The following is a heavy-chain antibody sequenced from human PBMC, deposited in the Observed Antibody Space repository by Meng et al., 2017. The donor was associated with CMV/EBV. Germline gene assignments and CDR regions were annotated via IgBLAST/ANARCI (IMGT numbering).Heavy chain of an antibody. CDR3: ARDNRIAVADIFDY. D-gene: IGHD6-19*01. V-gene: IGHV3-66*02. CDR1: GFSVSRND. J-gene: IGHJ4*02. CDR2: ILGGGNT. Sequence: GGSLRLSCAASGFSVSRNDMSWVRQAPGKGLEWVSIILGGGNTYYADSVKGRFTISRDNSRNTLYLQMNSLRTEDTALYYCARDNRIAVADIFDYWGQGTLVTVSS.